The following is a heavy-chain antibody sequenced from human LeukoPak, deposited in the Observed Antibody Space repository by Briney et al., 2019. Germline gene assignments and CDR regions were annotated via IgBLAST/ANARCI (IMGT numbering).Heavy chain of an antibody. J-gene: IGHJ4*02. CDR3: ARVLGGSGY. V-gene: IGHV3-48*04. CDR2: ISSSSSTI. CDR1: GFTFSSYS. Sequence: GRSLRLSCAASGFTFSSYSMNWVRQAPGKGLEWVSYISSSSSTIYYADSVKGRFTISRDNAKNSLYLQMNSLRAEDTAVYYCARVLGGSGYWGQGTLVTVSS. D-gene: IGHD6-25*01.